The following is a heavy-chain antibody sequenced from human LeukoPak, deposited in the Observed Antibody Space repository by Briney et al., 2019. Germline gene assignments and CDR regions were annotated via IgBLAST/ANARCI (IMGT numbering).Heavy chain of an antibody. V-gene: IGHV3-74*01. D-gene: IGHD3-10*01. Sequence: GGSLRLSCVASGFTFSSYWMHWVHQGPGKGLVWVSRIISDGSSATYADSVKGRFTVSRDNAKNTMYLQMNSLRAEDTAVYYCVRDSYYQPDYWGQGTLVTVSS. CDR3: VRDSYYQPDY. CDR2: IISDGSSA. J-gene: IGHJ4*02. CDR1: GFTFSSYW.